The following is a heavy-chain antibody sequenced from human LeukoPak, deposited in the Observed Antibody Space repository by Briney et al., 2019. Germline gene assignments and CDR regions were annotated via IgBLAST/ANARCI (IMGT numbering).Heavy chain of an antibody. CDR1: QFKFNNYG. Sequence: GGSLRLSCATSQFKFNNYGMTWVRQAPGKGLEWVSSITGSGSRAQYADSVQGRFTISRDNSKNTLYLQMNSLRAEDTAVYYCARGLYYYDSSGYSDYWGQGTLVTVSS. V-gene: IGHV3-23*01. CDR2: ITGSGSRA. J-gene: IGHJ4*02. CDR3: ARGLYYYDSSGYSDY. D-gene: IGHD3-22*01.